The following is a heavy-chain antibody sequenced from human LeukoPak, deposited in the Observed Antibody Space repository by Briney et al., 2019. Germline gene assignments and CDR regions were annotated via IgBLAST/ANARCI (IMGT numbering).Heavy chain of an antibody. CDR1: GGSFSGYY. CDR2: INHSGST. D-gene: IGHD4-23*01. V-gene: IGHV4-34*01. Sequence: SETLSLTCAVYGGSFSGYYWSWIRQPPGKGLEWIGEINHSGSTNYNPSLKSRVTISVDTFKNQFSLKLSSVTAADTAVYYCAKLTTVVTDDWGQGTLVTVSS. CDR3: AKLTTVVTDD. J-gene: IGHJ4*02.